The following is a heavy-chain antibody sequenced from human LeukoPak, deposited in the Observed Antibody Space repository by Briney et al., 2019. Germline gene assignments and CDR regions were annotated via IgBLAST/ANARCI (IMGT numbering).Heavy chain of an antibody. CDR1: GGSISSGGYS. D-gene: IGHD3-10*01. Sequence: SETLSLTCAVSGGSISSGGYSWSWIRQPPGKGLEWIGYIYHSGSTYYNPSLKSRVTISVDTSKNQFSLQLSSVTAADTAFYYCVRERSFFGENYWGQGTLVTVSS. J-gene: IGHJ4*02. V-gene: IGHV4-30-2*01. CDR2: IYHSGST. CDR3: VRERSFFGENY.